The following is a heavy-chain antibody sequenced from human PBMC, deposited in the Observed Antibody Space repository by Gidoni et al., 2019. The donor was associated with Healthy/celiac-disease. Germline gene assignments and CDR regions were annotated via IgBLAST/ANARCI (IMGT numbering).Heavy chain of an antibody. CDR2: INPNSGGT. CDR3: ASHVDSDSYYFDY. CDR1: GYTFTGYY. D-gene: IGHD5-12*01. V-gene: IGHV1-2*02. Sequence: QVQLVQSGAEVKKPGASVQVSCKASGYTFTGYYMHWVRQAPGQGLEWMGWINPNSGGTNYAQKLQGRVTMTRDTSISTAYMELSRLRSDDTAVYYCASHVDSDSYYFDYWGQGTLVTVSS. J-gene: IGHJ4*02.